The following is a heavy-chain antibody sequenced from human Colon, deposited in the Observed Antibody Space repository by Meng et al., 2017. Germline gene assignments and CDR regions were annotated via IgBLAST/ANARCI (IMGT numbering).Heavy chain of an antibody. J-gene: IGHJ4*02. Sequence: GESLKISCTASGFTFGDYAMSWFRQAPGKGLEWVGFIRSKAYGGTTEYAASVKGRFTISRDDSKSIAYLQMNSLKTEDTAVYYCTRGRGSSSYFESNYWGQGTLVTVSS. CDR2: IRSKAYGGTT. CDR1: GFTFGDYA. CDR3: TRGRGSSSYFESNY. V-gene: IGHV3-49*03. D-gene: IGHD3-9*01.